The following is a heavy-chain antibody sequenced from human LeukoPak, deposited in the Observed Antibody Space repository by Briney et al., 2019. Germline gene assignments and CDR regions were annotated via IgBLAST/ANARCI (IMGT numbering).Heavy chain of an antibody. CDR1: GGSISSSSYY. Sequence: PSETLSLTCTVSGGSISSSSYYWGWIRQPPGKGLEWIGEINHSGSTNYNPSLKSRVTISVDTSKNQFSLKLSSVTAADTAVYYCARLFRGYYGPDYWGQGTLVTVSS. CDR3: ARLFRGYYGPDY. D-gene: IGHD3-22*01. J-gene: IGHJ4*02. V-gene: IGHV4-39*07. CDR2: INHSGST.